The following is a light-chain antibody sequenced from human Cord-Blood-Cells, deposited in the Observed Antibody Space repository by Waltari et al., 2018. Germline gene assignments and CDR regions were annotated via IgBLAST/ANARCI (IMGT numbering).Light chain of an antibody. Sequence: EIVLTQSPATLSLSPGERATLSCRASQSVSSYLAWYQQKPGQAPRLLIYDASNTATGIPARFSGSGSETDFTLTISSLEPEDFAVYYCQQRSNWPPWTFGQGTKVEIK. CDR2: DAS. CDR1: QSVSSY. CDR3: QQRSNWPPWT. J-gene: IGKJ1*01. V-gene: IGKV3-11*01.